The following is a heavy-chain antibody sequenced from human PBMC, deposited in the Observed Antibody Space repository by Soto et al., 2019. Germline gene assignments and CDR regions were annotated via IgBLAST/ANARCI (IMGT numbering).Heavy chain of an antibody. CDR1: GGTISSWY. CDR2: IYYSGST. J-gene: IGHJ3*02. CDR3: ARTPDI. Sequence: SETLSLTCTVSGGTISSWYWSWIRQPPGKGLEWIGYIYYSGSTNCNPSLKSRVTISVDTSKNQFSLKLSSVTAADTAVYYCARTPDIWGQGTMVTVSS. V-gene: IGHV4-59*08.